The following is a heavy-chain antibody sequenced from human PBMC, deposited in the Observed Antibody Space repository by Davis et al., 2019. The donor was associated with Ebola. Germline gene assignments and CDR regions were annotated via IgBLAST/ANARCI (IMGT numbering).Heavy chain of an antibody. CDR3: TTAQTDSSSWLDS. CDR1: GFTFTNAW. V-gene: IGHV3-15*01. J-gene: IGHJ5*01. Sequence: PGGSLRLSCAGSGFTFTNAWMSWVRQAPGKGLEWVGRIKSKTYGWTTDYAAPVKGRFTISRDDSQNTLYLQMNSLKTEDTAVYYCTTAQTDSSSWLDSWGQGTLVTASS. D-gene: IGHD6-13*01. CDR2: IKSKTYGWTT.